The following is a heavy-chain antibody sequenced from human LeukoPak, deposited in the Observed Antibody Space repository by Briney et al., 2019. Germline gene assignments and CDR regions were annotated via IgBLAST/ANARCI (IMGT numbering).Heavy chain of an antibody. D-gene: IGHD2-8*01. CDR3: AKEISPSVSHWYFDL. CDR1: GGSISSSSYY. V-gene: IGHV4-39*07. Sequence: SETLSLTCTVSGGSISSSSYYWGWIRQPPGRGLEWIGSIYYSGSTYYNPCLKSRATILLDTSKNQFSLRLSSVTAADTAVYFCAKEISPSVSHWYFDLWGRGTLVTVSS. J-gene: IGHJ2*01. CDR2: IYYSGST.